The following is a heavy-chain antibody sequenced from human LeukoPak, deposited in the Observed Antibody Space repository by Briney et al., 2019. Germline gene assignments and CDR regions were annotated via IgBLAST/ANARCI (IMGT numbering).Heavy chain of an antibody. CDR2: IIPIFGTA. V-gene: IGHV1-69*13. D-gene: IGHD3-3*01. J-gene: IGHJ4*02. Sequence: SVKVSFKASGYTFTGYYMHWVRQAPGQGLEWMGGIIPIFGTANYAQKFQGRVTITADESTSTAYMELSSLRSEDTAVYYCARVALADPYYDFWSGYQYLDYWGQGTLVTVSS. CDR1: GYTFTGYY. CDR3: ARVALADPYYDFWSGYQYLDY.